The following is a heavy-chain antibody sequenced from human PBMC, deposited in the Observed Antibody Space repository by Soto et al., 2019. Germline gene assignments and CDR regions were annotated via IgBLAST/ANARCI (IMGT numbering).Heavy chain of an antibody. CDR1: GGSFSGYY. CDR2: INHSGST. CDR3: ARSRIAVAGKGSYFDY. D-gene: IGHD6-19*01. J-gene: IGHJ4*02. V-gene: IGHV4-34*01. Sequence: SETLSLTCAVYGGSFSGYYWSWIRQPPGKGLEWIGEINHSGSTNYNPSLKSRVTISVDTSKNQFSLKLSSVTAADTAVYYCARSRIAVAGKGSYFDYWGQGTLVTVSS.